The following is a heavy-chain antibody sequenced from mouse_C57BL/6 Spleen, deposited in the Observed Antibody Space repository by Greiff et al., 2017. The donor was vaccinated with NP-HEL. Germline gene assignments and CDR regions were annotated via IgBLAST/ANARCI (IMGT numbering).Heavy chain of an antibody. V-gene: IGHV1-59*01. CDR1: GYTFTSYW. J-gene: IGHJ3*01. CDR3: ARKVQAWFAY. D-gene: IGHD2-14*01. Sequence: QVQLQQSGAELVRPGTSVKLSCKASGYTFTSYWMHWVKQRPGQGLEWIGVIDPSDSYTNYNQKFKGKATLTVDTSSSTAYMQLSSLTSEDSAVYYCARKVQAWFAYWGQGTLVTVSA. CDR2: IDPSDSYT.